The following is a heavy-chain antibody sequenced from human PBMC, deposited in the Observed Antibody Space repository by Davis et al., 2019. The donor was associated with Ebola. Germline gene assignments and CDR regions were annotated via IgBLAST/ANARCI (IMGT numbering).Heavy chain of an antibody. CDR3: ARDYYWSFDY. V-gene: IGHV3-21*01. Sequence: GESLKISCAASGFTFSSYSMNWVRQAPGQGLEWVSSISSSSSYIYYADSVKGRFTISRDNAKNSLYLQMNSLRAEDTAVYYCARDYYWSFDYWGQGTLVTVSS. J-gene: IGHJ4*02. CDR2: ISSSSSYI. CDR1: GFTFSSYS. D-gene: IGHD2-8*02.